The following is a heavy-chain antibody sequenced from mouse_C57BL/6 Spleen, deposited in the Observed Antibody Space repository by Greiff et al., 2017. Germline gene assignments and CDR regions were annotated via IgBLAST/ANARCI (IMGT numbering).Heavy chain of an antibody. D-gene: IGHD1-1*01. CDR3: ARAPLYGSSYDWYFDV. J-gene: IGHJ1*03. CDR2: IHPNSGST. Sequence: QVQLQQPGAELVKPGASVKLSCKASGYTFTSYWMHWVKQRPGQGLEWIGMIHPNSGSTNYNEKFKSKATLTVDKSSSTAYMQLSSLTSEDSAVYDCARAPLYGSSYDWYFDVWGTGTTVTVSS. V-gene: IGHV1-64*01. CDR1: GYTFTSYW.